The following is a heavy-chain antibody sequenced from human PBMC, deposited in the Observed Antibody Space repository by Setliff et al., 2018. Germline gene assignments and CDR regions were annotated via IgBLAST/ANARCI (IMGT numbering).Heavy chain of an antibody. J-gene: IGHJ4*02. CDR2: ISSSSSYI. CDR1: GFTFSNYW. D-gene: IGHD6-13*01. V-gene: IGHV3-21*04. CDR3: ARDGVRSSWTKIDY. Sequence: GGSLRLSCADSGFTFSNYWMHWVRQAPGKGLVWVSSISSSSSYIYYADSVKGRFTISRDNAKNSLYLQMNSLRAEDTAIYYCARDGVRSSWTKIDYWGQGTLVTVSS.